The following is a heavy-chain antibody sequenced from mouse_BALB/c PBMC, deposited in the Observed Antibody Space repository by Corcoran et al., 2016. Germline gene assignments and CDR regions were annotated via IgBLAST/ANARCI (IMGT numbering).Heavy chain of an antibody. V-gene: IGHV14-3*02. Sequence: EVQLQQSGAELVKPGASVKLSCTASGFNIKDTYMHWVKQRPEQGLEWIGWIFPGDGSTKYNEKFKGKATLTTDKSSSTAYMQLSRLTSEDSAVYFCARYDYDDAMDYWGQGTSVTVSS. J-gene: IGHJ4*01. D-gene: IGHD2-4*01. CDR3: ARYDYDDAMDY. CDR2: IFPGDGST. CDR1: GFNIKDTY.